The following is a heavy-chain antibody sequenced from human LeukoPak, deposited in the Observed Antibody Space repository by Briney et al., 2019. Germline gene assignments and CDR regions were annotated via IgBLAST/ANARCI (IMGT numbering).Heavy chain of an antibody. D-gene: IGHD3-3*01. CDR3: ARVDYDFWSGYYKANWFDP. CDR2: IYYSGST. J-gene: IGHJ5*02. V-gene: IGHV4-59*01. Sequence: SETLSLTCAVYGGSFSGYYWSWIRQPPGKGLEWIGYIYYSGSTNYNPSLKSRVTISVDTSKNQFSLKLSSVTAADTAVYYCARVDYDFWSGYYKANWFDPWGQGTLVTVSS. CDR1: GGSFSGYY.